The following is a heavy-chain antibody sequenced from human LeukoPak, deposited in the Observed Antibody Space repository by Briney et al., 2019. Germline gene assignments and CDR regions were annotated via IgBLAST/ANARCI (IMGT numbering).Heavy chain of an antibody. CDR1: GFNFSNYW. CDR2: IKQDGSEK. D-gene: IGHD4-23*01. J-gene: IGHJ4*02. CDR3: AKEIYGGNPRYYFDY. V-gene: IGHV3-7*03. Sequence: PGGSLRLSCAASGFNFSNYWMTWVRQTPGKGLEWVANIKQDGSEKYYVDSVKGRFTISRDNAKNSLYLQMNSLRAEDTAVYYCAKEIYGGNPRYYFDYWGQGTLVTVSS.